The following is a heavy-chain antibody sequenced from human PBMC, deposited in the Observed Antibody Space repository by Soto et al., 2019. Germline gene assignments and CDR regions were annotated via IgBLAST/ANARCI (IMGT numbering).Heavy chain of an antibody. V-gene: IGHV1-69*01. CDR1: GGTFSSYA. J-gene: IGHJ6*04. Sequence: QVQLVQSGAEVKKPGSSVKVSCKASGGTFSSYAISWVRQAPGQGLEWMGGIIPIFGTANYAQKFQGRVTXTXXESXSTXXXXXXXXXXXXXXXXXXXXXXXXTPPXYYYGMDVXXXGXXVTVSS. CDR2: IIPIFGTA. CDR3: XXXXXXTPPXYYYGMDV.